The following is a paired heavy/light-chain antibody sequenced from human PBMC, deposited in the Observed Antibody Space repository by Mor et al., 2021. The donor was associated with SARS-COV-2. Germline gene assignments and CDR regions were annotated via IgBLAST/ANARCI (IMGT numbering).Light chain of an antibody. CDR3: NSYAGSATVI. CDR2: EVN. CDR1: RSDVGSYNL. J-gene: IGLJ2*01. Sequence: QSALTQPASVSGSPGQSITISCTGTRSDVGSYNLVSWYQQHPGKAPKLIIYEVNKRPSGVSNRFSGSKSGNTASLTISGLQAGDEADYYCNSYAGSATVIFGGGTKLTVL. V-gene: IGLV2-23*02.
Heavy chain of an antibody. Sequence: QLQLQESGPGLVKPSETLSLTCTVSGDSITSGSHYWGWIRQPPGRGLEWVAYIYYSGSAYYNPSLKSRVTMSADTSKNQFSLKLTSVTAADTAVYFCARLYHYYESGGYYFDYWGQGTLVTVSS. V-gene: IGHV4-39*07. CDR2: IYYSGSA. J-gene: IGHJ4*02. CDR1: GDSITSGSHY. CDR3: ARLYHYYESGGYYFDY. D-gene: IGHD3-22*01.